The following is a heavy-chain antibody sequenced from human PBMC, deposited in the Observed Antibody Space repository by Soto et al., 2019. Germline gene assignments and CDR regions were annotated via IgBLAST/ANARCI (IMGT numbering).Heavy chain of an antibody. CDR1: GYTFTSYG. CDR2: MNPNSGNT. CDR3: ARVSRYYYDSSGYYSDDAFDI. V-gene: IGHV1-8*02. J-gene: IGHJ3*02. Sequence: ASVKVSCKASGYTFTSYGISWVQQAPGQGLEWMGWMNPNSGNTGYAQKFQGRVTMTRNTSISTAYMELSSLRSEDTAVYYCARVSRYYYDSSGYYSDDAFDIWGQGTMVTVSS. D-gene: IGHD3-22*01.